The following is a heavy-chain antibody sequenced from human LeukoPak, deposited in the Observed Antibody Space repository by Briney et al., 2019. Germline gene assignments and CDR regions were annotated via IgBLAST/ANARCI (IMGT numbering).Heavy chain of an antibody. CDR2: LDESGRP. V-gene: IGHV4-39*07. CDR1: GGSIRSGDHH. D-gene: IGHD2-15*01. CDR3: ARDLGGYPFFLDV. Sequence: ASETLSLTCSGSGGSIRSGDHHWAWVRQPPGKGLEFIGSLDESGRPYYNRPLKSRVSISGDTSGKQFSLNLTSVTAADTAVYFCARDLGGYPFFLDVWGRGTTVIVSS. J-gene: IGHJ6*04.